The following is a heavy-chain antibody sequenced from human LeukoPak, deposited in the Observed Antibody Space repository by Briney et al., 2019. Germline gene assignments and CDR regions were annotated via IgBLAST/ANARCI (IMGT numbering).Heavy chain of an antibody. CDR1: GGSISSSSYY. CDR3: ARAWDYYDSSGYYYLFDY. V-gene: IGHV4-39*01. Sequence: PSETLSLTCTVSGGSISSSSYYWGWIRQPPGKGLEWIGSIYYSGSTYYNPSLKSRVTISVDTSKNQFSLKLSSVTAADTAVYYCARAWDYYDSSGYYYLFDYWGQGTLVTVSS. J-gene: IGHJ4*02. D-gene: IGHD3-22*01. CDR2: IYYSGST.